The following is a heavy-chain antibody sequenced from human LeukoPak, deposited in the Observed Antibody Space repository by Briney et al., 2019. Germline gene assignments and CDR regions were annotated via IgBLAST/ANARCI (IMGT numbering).Heavy chain of an antibody. CDR2: IYYSGST. J-gene: IGHJ5*02. CDR1: GGSISSYY. V-gene: IGHV4-59*01. CDR3: ASGDYDFWSGYGWFDP. D-gene: IGHD3-3*01. Sequence: SETLSLTCTVSGGSISSYYWSWIRQPPGKGLEWIGYIYYSGSTNYNPSLKGRVTISVDTSKNQFSLKLSSVTAADTAVYYCASGDYDFWSGYGWFDPWGQGTLVTASS.